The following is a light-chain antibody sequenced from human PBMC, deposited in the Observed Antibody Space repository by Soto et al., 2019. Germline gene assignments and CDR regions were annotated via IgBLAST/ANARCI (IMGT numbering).Light chain of an antibody. J-gene: IGKJ5*01. V-gene: IGKV3-15*01. CDR2: STS. CDR1: QSLSSS. CDR3: QQYDNWPPT. Sequence: KVLTQSPGTLSMSPGERATLSCRASQSLSSSLAWYQQKPGQAPRLLIYSTSRRATGVPVRFTGSGSGTDFTLTISSLQSEDFAVYYCQQYDNWPPTFGQGTRLE.